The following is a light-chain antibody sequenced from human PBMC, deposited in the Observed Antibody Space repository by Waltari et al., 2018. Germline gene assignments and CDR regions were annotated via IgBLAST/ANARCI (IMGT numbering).Light chain of an antibody. CDR3: QQYYSYPWT. CDR1: QGISSY. V-gene: IGKV1-8*01. J-gene: IGKJ1*01. CDR2: AAS. Sequence: AIRMTQSPSSISASTGDSVTITCRASQGISSYLAWYQQKPGKAPNLLMYAASSLQIGVPSRFSGRGSGTEFTLTISCLQSEDFATYYCQQYYSYPWTFGQGTMVEIK.